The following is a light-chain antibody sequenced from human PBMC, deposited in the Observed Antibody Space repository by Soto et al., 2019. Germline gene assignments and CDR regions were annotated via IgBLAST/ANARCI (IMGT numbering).Light chain of an antibody. CDR1: QTVSSSY. J-gene: IGKJ4*01. V-gene: IGKV3-20*01. CDR2: GAS. CDR3: QQYASSLLT. Sequence: EIVLTQSPGTLSLSPGERATLSCRASQTVSSSYLAWYQQKPGQAPRLLIYGASSRATGIPDRFSGSGSGKDFALTISRLEPEDFAVYYCQQYASSLLTFGGGTKVEIK.